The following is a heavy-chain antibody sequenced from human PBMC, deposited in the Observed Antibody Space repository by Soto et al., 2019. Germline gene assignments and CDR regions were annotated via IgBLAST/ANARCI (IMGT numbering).Heavy chain of an antibody. D-gene: IGHD3-3*01. V-gene: IGHV2-5*02. CDR3: APSLSGYYEGRRGKLFNYYGMDV. Sequence: ESGPTLVNPTQTLTLTCTFSGFSLSTSGVGVDWIRQPPGKALEWLALIYWDDDKRYSPSLKSRPTITKDTSKKQVVLTMTNMDPVETSTYYCAPSLSGYYEGRRGKLFNYYGMDVWGEGTTVTVS. CDR2: IYWDDDK. J-gene: IGHJ6*02. CDR1: GFSLSTSGVG.